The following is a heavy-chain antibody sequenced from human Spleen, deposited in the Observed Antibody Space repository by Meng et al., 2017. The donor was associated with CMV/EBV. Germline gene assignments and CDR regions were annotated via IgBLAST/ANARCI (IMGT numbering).Heavy chain of an antibody. CDR2: INSRGGGT. V-gene: IGHV1-46*01. D-gene: IGHD4-23*01. CDR1: GYTFTNYY. J-gene: IGHJ4*02. Sequence: SVTVSFKASGYTFTNYYRRWVRQAPGQGLEWMGVINSRGGGTTYAQKFQGRVTMTRDTSTSTVYMELSSLRSEDTAVYYCARGTPDYWGQGTLVTVSS. CDR3: ARGTPDY.